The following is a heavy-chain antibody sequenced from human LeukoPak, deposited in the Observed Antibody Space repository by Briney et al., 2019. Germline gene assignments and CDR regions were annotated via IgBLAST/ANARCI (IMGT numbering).Heavy chain of an antibody. J-gene: IGHJ2*01. Sequence: SETLSLTCTVSGGSISSYSWSWIRPPPGKGLGWIGCIYYSGSTNYNPSLTSRVTISVDTSKNQFSLKLSSVTAADTAVYYCAREVHGATLNHYWYFDLWGRGTLVTVSS. CDR2: IYYSGST. V-gene: IGHV4-59*01. CDR1: GGSISSYS. CDR3: AREVHGATLNHYWYFDL. D-gene: IGHD1-26*01.